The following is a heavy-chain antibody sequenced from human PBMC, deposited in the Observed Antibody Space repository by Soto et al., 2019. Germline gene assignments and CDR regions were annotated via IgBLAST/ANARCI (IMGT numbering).Heavy chain of an antibody. CDR1: GYTFTSYG. CDR2: ISGYNGDT. CDR3: ARECSYRDFDS. D-gene: IGHD3-16*02. V-gene: IGHV1-18*01. Sequence: QLVQSGAEVKKPGASVKVSCKASGYTFTSYGITWVRQAPGQGLEWMGWISGYNGDTNYAQKFQGRITMTTDTSTRTAYLEVMTLGSDDTAVYYCARECSYRDFDSWGQGTLVTVSS. J-gene: IGHJ4*02.